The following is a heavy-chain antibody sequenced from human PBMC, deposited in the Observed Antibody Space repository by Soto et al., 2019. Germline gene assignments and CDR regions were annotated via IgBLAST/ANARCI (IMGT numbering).Heavy chain of an antibody. CDR2: ITYDGSNK. CDR3: AKVRVEYCSGVGCYSPYH. D-gene: IGHD2-15*01. CDR1: GFTFNRYG. V-gene: IGHV3-30*18. J-gene: IGHJ1*01. Sequence: QVQLVESGGGVVQPGMSLRLSCAASGFTFNRYGMHWVRQAPGKGMERVAAITYDGSNKYYADSVKGRCTISRDNSKNPLYLQINSLSPEDRAVHYCAKVRVEYCSGVGCYSPYHGGQGTLVTVSS.